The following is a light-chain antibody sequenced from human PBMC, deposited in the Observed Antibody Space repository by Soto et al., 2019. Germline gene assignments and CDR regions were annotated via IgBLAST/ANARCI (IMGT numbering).Light chain of an antibody. V-gene: IGLV4-69*01. CDR1: SEHSSYA. CDR3: QSWGTGIRV. Sequence: QSVLTQSPSASASLGASVKLTCTLSSEHSSYAIAWHQHQAEKGPRSLMMLTSDGSHTMGDGIPERFSGSSSCAERYLTISSLPSEDEADYCCQSWGTGIRVFGGGTKLTVL. CDR2: LTSDGSH. J-gene: IGLJ3*02.